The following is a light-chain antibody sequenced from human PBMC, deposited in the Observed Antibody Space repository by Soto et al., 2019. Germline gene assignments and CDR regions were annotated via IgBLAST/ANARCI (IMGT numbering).Light chain of an antibody. CDR2: EVS. CDR1: SSDVGAYNY. J-gene: IGLJ1*01. Sequence: SVLTQPASASGAPGRSGTISCNRTSSDVGAYNYVSWYQQHPGKAPKLMIYEVSKRPSGVPDRFSGSKSGNTASLTVSGLQAEDETDYYCSSYAGSNTYVFGTGTKVTVL. V-gene: IGLV2-8*01. CDR3: SSYAGSNTYV.